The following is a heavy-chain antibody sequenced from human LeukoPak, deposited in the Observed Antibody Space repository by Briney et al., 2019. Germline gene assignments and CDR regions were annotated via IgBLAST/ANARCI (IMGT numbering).Heavy chain of an antibody. CDR3: AGSDFWSGYNWFDP. J-gene: IGHJ5*02. D-gene: IGHD3-3*01. CDR1: GGTFSSYA. CDR2: IIPIFGTA. Sequence: GASVKVSCKASGGTFSSYAISWVRQAPGQGLEWMGGIIPIFGTANYAQKFQGRVTITADESTSTAYMELSSLRSEDTAVYYCAGSDFWSGYNWFDPWGQGTLVTVSS. V-gene: IGHV1-69*13.